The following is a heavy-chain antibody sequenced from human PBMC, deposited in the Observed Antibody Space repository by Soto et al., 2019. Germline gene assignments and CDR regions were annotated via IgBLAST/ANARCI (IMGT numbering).Heavy chain of an antibody. D-gene: IGHD3-22*01. CDR1: GCSISSSSYY. CDR3: AGRYYDSSGYANFDY. V-gene: IGHV4-39*01. J-gene: IGHJ4*02. Sequence: PSETLSLTCTVSGCSISSSSYYWGWIRQPPGKGLEWIGSIYYSGSTYYNPSLKSRVTISVDTSKNQFSLKLSSVTAANTAVYYCAGRYYDSSGYANFDYWGQGTLVTVS. CDR2: IYYSGST.